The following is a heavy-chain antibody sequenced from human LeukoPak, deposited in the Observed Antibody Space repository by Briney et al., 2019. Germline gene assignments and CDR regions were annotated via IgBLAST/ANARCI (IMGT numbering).Heavy chain of an antibody. J-gene: IGHJ4*02. Sequence: GGSLRLSCAASGFTFSSYEMNWVRQAPGKGLEWVSAISGSGGSTYYADSVKGRFTISRDNSKNTLYLQMNSLRAEDTAVYYCAKSQRVMATHFDYWGQGTLVTVSS. CDR2: ISGSGGST. V-gene: IGHV3-23*01. CDR3: AKSQRVMATHFDY. D-gene: IGHD5-24*01. CDR1: GFTFSSYE.